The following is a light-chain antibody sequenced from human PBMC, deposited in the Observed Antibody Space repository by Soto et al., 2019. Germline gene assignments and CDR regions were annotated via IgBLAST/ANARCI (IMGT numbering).Light chain of an antibody. V-gene: IGLV1-47*02. J-gene: IGLJ3*02. Sequence: QSVLTQPPSASGTPGQRVIISCSGRSSNIGSNYVYWFQHLPGTAPKLLIYANGQRPSGVPDRFSGSKSGTSASLAISGLRSEDEADYYCAAWDDSLGGSWVFGGGTKLTVL. CDR3: AAWDDSLGGSWV. CDR1: SSNIGSNY. CDR2: ANG.